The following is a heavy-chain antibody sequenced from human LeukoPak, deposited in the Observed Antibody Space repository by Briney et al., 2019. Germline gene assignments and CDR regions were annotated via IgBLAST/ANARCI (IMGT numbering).Heavy chain of an antibody. CDR2: ISTSSSSI. Sequence: EGSLRLSCAASGFTFSSYNMNWVRQAPGKGLEWVSYISTSSSSIYYADSVKGRFTISRDNAKTSLYLQMNSLRDEDTAVYYCTGGRSGTGYLFDYWGQGTLVTVSS. CDR3: TGGRSGTGYLFDY. D-gene: IGHD1-1*01. V-gene: IGHV3-48*02. CDR1: GFTFSSYN. J-gene: IGHJ4*02.